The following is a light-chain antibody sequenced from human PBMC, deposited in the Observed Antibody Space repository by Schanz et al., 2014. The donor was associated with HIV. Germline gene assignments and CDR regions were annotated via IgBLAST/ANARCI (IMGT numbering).Light chain of an antibody. Sequence: QSVLTQPPSASGTPGQRVTMSCSGSSSNIGSNTVNWYQQLPGTAPKLLIYSNNQRPSGVPDRFSGSKSGTSASLTITGLQAEDEADYYCCSYTSSSTVLFGGGTKLTVL. J-gene: IGLJ2*01. CDR2: SNN. CDR3: CSYTSSSTVL. V-gene: IGLV1-44*01. CDR1: SSNIGSNT.